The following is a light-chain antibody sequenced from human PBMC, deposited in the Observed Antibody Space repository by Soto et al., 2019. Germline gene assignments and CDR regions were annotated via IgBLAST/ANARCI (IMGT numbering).Light chain of an antibody. V-gene: IGKV3D-20*02. CDR3: QQRSNWPST. CDR1: QSVSSSY. Sequence: EIVLTQSPGTLSLSPGERATLSCRASQSVSSSYLAWYQQKPGQAPRLLIYGASSRATGIPDRFSGSGSGTDFTLTISSLEPEDFAVYYCQQRSNWPSTFGQGTKVDIK. J-gene: IGKJ1*01. CDR2: GAS.